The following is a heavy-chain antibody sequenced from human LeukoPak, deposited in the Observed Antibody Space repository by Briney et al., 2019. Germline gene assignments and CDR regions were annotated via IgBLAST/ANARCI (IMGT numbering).Heavy chain of an antibody. V-gene: IGHV3-15*07. J-gene: IGHJ4*02. CDR1: GFTFSNAW. D-gene: IGHD1-1*01. Sequence: GGSLRLSCAASGFTFSNAWMNWVRQAPGKGLEWVGRIKSKTDGGTADYAAPVKGRFTISRDNSRNTLYLQMNSLRVDDTAVYYCTTAPSYNWNQWLFDDWGQGTLVTVSS. CDR3: TTAPSYNWNQWLFDD. CDR2: IKSKTDGGTA.